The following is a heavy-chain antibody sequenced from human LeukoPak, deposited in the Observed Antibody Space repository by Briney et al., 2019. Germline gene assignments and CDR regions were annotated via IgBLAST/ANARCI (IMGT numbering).Heavy chain of an antibody. CDR2: FDPEDGET. V-gene: IGHV1-24*01. D-gene: IGHD3-10*01. CDR1: GYTLTELS. CDR3: ATGHTSPYGSGSYDAFDI. J-gene: IGHJ3*02. Sequence: ASVKVSCKVSGYTLTELSMHWVRQAPGKGLEWMGGFDPEDGETIYAQKFQGRVTMTEDTSTDTAYMELSSLRSEDTAVHYCATGHTSPYGSGSYDAFDIWGQGTMVTVSS.